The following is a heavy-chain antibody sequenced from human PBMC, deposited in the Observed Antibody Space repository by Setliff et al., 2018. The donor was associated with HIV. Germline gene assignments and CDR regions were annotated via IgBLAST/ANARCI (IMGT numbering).Heavy chain of an antibody. D-gene: IGHD4-4*01. CDR3: ARDAFDYTAYYYSYMDV. V-gene: IGHV1-46*01. CDR2: INPSGGEP. CDR1: GHSFTTYF. Sequence: ASVKVSCKASGHSFTTYFLHWVRQAPGQGLEWMGMINPSGGEPSYAQRFQGRVTMTRDTSTSTVFMDLSSLSFEDTAVYYCARDAFDYTAYYYSYMDVWGKGTTVTVSS. J-gene: IGHJ6*03.